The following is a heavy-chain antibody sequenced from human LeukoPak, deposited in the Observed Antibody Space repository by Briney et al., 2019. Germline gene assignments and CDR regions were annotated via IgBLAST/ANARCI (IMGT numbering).Heavy chain of an antibody. D-gene: IGHD2-2*01. CDR1: GFTFSTYA. V-gene: IGHV3-23*01. Sequence: GGSLRLSCEASGFTFSTYAVNWVRQAPGKGLEWVSGISGNGANTYYADSVKGRFTISRDNSKNTVDLQMNSLRADDAAIYYCAKEMFTYQVIPIDYWGQGTLVTVSS. CDR2: ISGNGANT. CDR3: AKEMFTYQVIPIDY. J-gene: IGHJ4*02.